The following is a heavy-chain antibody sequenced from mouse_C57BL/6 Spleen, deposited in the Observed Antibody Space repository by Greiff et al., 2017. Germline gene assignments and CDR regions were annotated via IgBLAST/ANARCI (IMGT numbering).Heavy chain of an antibody. J-gene: IGHJ2*01. D-gene: IGHD1-1*01. CDR3: ARYGYYGSSSDYFDY. CDR2: IYPGDGDT. Sequence: QVQLKESGAELVKPGASVKISCKASGYAFSSYWMNWVKQRPGKGLEWIGQIYPGDGDTNYNGKFKGKATLTADKSSSTAYMQLSSLTSEDSAVYFCARYGYYGSSSDYFDYWGQGTTLTVSS. V-gene: IGHV1-80*01. CDR1: GYAFSSYW.